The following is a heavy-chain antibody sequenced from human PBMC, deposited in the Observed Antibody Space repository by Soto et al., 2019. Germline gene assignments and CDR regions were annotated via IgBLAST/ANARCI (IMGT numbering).Heavy chain of an antibody. Sequence: PSETLCLTCTVAGGSISSYYWSWIRQPPGKGLEWIGYINYSGSTNYNPSLKSRVTISVDRSKNQFSLKLSSVTAADTAVYYCARREGYYQYMDVWGKGTTVTVSS. CDR1: GGSISSYY. CDR2: INYSGST. J-gene: IGHJ6*03. CDR3: ARREGYYQYMDV. V-gene: IGHV4-59*08.